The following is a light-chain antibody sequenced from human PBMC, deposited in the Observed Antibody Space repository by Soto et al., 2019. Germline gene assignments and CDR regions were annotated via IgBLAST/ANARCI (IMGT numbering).Light chain of an antibody. Sequence: DIQMTQSPSTLSASVGDRVTITCRASQTINNWLAWYQQKPGKAPKLLVYKASTLQSGVPSRFSGSGSGTEFTLTISSLQPDDFATYHCQQYSSYWTFGQGTKVEIK. CDR2: KAS. V-gene: IGKV1-5*03. CDR3: QQYSSYWT. CDR1: QTINNW. J-gene: IGKJ1*01.